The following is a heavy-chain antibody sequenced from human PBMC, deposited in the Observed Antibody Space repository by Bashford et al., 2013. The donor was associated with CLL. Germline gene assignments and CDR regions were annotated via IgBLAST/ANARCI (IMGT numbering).Heavy chain of an antibody. CDR2: ISSSSSI. Sequence: GSRRDSPVQPPGFTFTTYSMNWVRQAPGKGLEWVSSISSSSSIYYADSVRGRFTISRDNAKNSLYLQMNSLRAEDTAVYYCASDRNGMDVWGQGTTVTVSS. J-gene: IGHJ6*02. CDR3: ASDRNGMDV. V-gene: IGHV3-21*01. CDR1: GFTFTTYS.